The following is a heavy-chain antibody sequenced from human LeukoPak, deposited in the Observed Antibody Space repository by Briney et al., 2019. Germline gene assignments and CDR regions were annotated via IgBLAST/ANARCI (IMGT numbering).Heavy chain of an antibody. CDR2: ISGSGSTT. CDR3: ARVGFDCSSTSCYEYYFDY. D-gene: IGHD2-2*01. Sequence: GGSLRLSCAASGFTFSSYAMNWVRQAPGKGLEWVSAISGSGSTTYYADSVKGRFTISRDNAKNSLYLQMNSLRAEDTAVYYCARVGFDCSSTSCYEYYFDYWGQGNLITVSS. J-gene: IGHJ4*02. CDR1: GFTFSSYA. V-gene: IGHV3-23*01.